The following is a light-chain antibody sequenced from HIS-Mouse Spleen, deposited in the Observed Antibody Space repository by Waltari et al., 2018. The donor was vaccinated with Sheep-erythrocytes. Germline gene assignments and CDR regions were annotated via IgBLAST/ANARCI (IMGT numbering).Light chain of an antibody. J-gene: IGLJ2*01. Sequence: QSALTQPAAVAGSAGQSITISCTGASSDDGGCNNFSSSQQHTSKAPKLMLYEVSNRPSGVSNRFFDSNPGNTSSLTIPLLQAEYEADYYCSSYTSSSTPVVLGGGTKLTVL. V-gene: IGLV2-14*01. CDR2: EVS. CDR1: SSDDGGCNN. CDR3: SSYTSSSTPVV.